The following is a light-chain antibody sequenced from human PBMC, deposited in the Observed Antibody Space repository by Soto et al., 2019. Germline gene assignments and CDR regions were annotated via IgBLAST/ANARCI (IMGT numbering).Light chain of an antibody. J-gene: IGKJ1*01. Sequence: DIQMTQSPSSLSASVGDRVTITCRASQSISTYLNWYQQKPGKAPKLLIYAASSLQTGVPSRFSGSGSGTDFTLTITSLQPEDFATYSCQQSYSTLRWTFGQGTKVVIK. V-gene: IGKV1-39*01. CDR3: QQSYSTLRWT. CDR1: QSISTY. CDR2: AAS.